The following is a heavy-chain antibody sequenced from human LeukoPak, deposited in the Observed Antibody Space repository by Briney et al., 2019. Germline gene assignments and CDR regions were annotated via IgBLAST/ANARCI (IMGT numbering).Heavy chain of an antibody. CDR1: GFTFSGSA. V-gene: IGHV3-73*01. Sequence: GGSLRLSCAASGFTFSGSAIHWVRQSSGKGLEWVGHIDKKDNFYATTSAASVTGRFTISRDNSENTLFLQMSSLRAEDTAVYYCANGAYGHRLFDYWGQGTLVTVSS. CDR2: IDKKDNFYAT. D-gene: IGHD4-17*01. J-gene: IGHJ4*02. CDR3: ANGAYGHRLFDY.